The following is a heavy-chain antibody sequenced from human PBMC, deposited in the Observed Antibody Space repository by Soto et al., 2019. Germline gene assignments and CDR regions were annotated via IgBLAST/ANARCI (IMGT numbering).Heavy chain of an antibody. J-gene: IGHJ3*02. V-gene: IGHV4-59*01. Sequence: PSETLSLTCTVPGGSISSYYWSWIRQPPGKGLEWIGYIYYSGSTNYNPSLKSRVTISVDMSKNQFSLKLSSVTAADTAVYYCARSRSDDFWSGLAAFDIWGQGTMVTVSS. CDR2: IYYSGST. CDR1: GGSISSYY. D-gene: IGHD3-3*01. CDR3: ARSRSDDFWSGLAAFDI.